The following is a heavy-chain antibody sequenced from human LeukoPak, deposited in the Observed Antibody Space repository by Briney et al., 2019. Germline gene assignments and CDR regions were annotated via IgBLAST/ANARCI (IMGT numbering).Heavy chain of an antibody. V-gene: IGHV4-31*03. Sequence: PSETLSLTCTVSFASISSGGYYWTWILQHPEKGLEWIGYIFDSGNIYYNPSLKSRLTISVDTSENQFSLKLTSVTAADTAIYYCASSYSNSWYDYWGQGILVTVSS. CDR3: ASSYSNSWYDY. D-gene: IGHD6-13*01. J-gene: IGHJ4*02. CDR1: FASISSGGYY. CDR2: IFDSGNI.